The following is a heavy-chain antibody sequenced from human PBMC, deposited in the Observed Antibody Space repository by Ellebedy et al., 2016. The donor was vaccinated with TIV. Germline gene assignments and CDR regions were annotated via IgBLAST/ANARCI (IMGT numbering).Heavy chain of an antibody. CDR2: FDPEDGKT. Sequence: AASVQVSCKASGYDLTESSMHPVRHAAGNGLAWMGGFDPEDGKTIYAQKFQGRVTMTEDTSTDTVYMELRGLRSEDTAVYYCARHIWLVRYFDLWGRGTLVTVSP. V-gene: IGHV1-24*01. D-gene: IGHD6-19*01. J-gene: IGHJ2*01. CDR1: GYDLTESS. CDR3: ARHIWLVRYFDL.